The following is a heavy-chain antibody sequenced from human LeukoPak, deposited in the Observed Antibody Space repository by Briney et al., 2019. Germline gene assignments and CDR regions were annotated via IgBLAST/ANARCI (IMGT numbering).Heavy chain of an antibody. Sequence: PGGSLRLSCAASGFTFSSYWMNWVRQAPGKGLEWVSYISSSSSTIYYADSVKGRFTISRDNAKNSLYLQMNSLRAEDTAVYYCARDSGYYYDSSGYYPNWGQGTLVTVSS. CDR2: ISSSSSTI. CDR1: GFTFSSYW. V-gene: IGHV3-48*01. D-gene: IGHD3-22*01. J-gene: IGHJ4*02. CDR3: ARDSGYYYDSSGYYPN.